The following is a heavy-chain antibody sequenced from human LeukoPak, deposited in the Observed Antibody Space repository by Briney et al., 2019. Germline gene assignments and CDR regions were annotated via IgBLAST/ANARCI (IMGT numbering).Heavy chain of an antibody. CDR3: ARVGVRYFDY. D-gene: IGHD3-10*01. CDR2: INHSGST. J-gene: IGHJ4*02. V-gene: IGHV4-34*01. Sequence: SETLSLTCAVYGGSFSGYYWSWIRQPPGKGLEWMGEINHSGSTNYNPSLKSRVTISVDTSKNQFSLKLSSVTAADTAVYYCARVGVRYFDYWGQGTLVTVSS. CDR1: GGSFSGYY.